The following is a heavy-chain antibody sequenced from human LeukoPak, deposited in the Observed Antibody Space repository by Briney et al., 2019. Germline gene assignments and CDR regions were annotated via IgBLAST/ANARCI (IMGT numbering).Heavy chain of an antibody. V-gene: IGHV3-21*01. CDR1: GFAFSTYS. CDR3: ARGPYYGPGKMDYFDY. J-gene: IGHJ4*02. Sequence: GGSLRLSCAASGFAFSTYSMNWVRQAPGKGLEWVSSITSSSSYIYYADSVKGRFTISRDNAKNSLYLEMYSLRAEDTAVYYCARGPYYGPGKMDYFDYWGQGTLVTVSS. CDR2: ITSSSSYI. D-gene: IGHD3-10*01.